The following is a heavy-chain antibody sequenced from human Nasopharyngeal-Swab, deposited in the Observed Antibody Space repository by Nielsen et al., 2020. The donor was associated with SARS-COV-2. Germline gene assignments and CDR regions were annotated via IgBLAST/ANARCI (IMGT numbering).Heavy chain of an antibody. CDR2: IDWDDDK. V-gene: IGHV2-70*01. D-gene: IGHD5-24*01. CDR3: ARIRDGFADY. Sequence: WIRQPPGKALEWPALIDWDDDKYYSTSLKTRLTISKDTSKNQVVLTMTNMDPVDTATYYCARIRDGFADYWGQGTLVTVSS. J-gene: IGHJ4*02.